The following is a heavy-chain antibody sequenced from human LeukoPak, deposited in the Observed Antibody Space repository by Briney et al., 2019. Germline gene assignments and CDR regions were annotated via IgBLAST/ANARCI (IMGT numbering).Heavy chain of an antibody. CDR1: GFTFNSYS. CDR3: ARDSGYCSSTGCYVHYFDY. CDR2: ISSSSGYI. Sequence: PGGSLRLSCAASGFTFNSYSMNWVRQTPGKGLEWVSSISSSSGYINYADSVKGRFTVSRDNARNSLYLQMNSLRAEDTAVYYCARDSGYCSSTGCYVHYFDYWGQGTLVTVSS. D-gene: IGHD2-2*01. V-gene: IGHV3-21*01. J-gene: IGHJ4*02.